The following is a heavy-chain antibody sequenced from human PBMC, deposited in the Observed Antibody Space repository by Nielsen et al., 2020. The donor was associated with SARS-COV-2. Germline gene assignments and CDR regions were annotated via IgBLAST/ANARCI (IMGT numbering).Heavy chain of an antibody. D-gene: IGHD3-22*01. CDR2: INHSGVT. CDR3: AGGFYDSRGYNLVY. Sequence: SETLSLTCAVRGGSFSAYYWSWIRQPPQKGLEWIGEINHSGVTNKNPSLRSRVTVSRDTSKDQFSLKLSSLTAADTGVYYCAGGFYDSRGYNLVYWGQGTLVTVSS. CDR1: GGSFSAYY. V-gene: IGHV4-34*01. J-gene: IGHJ4*02.